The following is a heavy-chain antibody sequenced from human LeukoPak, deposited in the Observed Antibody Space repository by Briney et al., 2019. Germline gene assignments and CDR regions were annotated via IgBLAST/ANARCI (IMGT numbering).Heavy chain of an antibody. CDR1: GYGFTSYG. CDR2: MSAYNGKT. Sequence: ASVKVSCKASGYGFTSYGFNWVRQAPGQGLEWMGWMSAYNGKTNYAHSLQGRVTVTADTSTSTAYMELRSLRSEDTAVYYCARGMGYSYGHPQGAFDIWGQGTMVTVSS. J-gene: IGHJ3*02. D-gene: IGHD5-18*01. V-gene: IGHV1-18*01. CDR3: ARGMGYSYGHPQGAFDI.